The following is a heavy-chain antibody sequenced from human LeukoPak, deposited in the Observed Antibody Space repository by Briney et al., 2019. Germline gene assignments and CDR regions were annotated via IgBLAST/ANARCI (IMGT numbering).Heavy chain of an antibody. Sequence: GGSRRLSCAASGLTFSTYVIIWVRQAPGKGLEWVSAISGSGGTTYYADSVKGRFTISRDNSKNTLDLQMNSLRAEDTAVYYCASRPSGSYPDYWGQGTLVTVSS. D-gene: IGHD3-10*01. V-gene: IGHV3-23*01. CDR1: GLTFSTYV. J-gene: IGHJ4*02. CDR3: ASRPSGSYPDY. CDR2: ISGSGGTT.